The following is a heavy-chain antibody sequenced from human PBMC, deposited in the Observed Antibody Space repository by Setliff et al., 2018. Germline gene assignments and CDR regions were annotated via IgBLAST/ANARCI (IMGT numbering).Heavy chain of an antibody. J-gene: IGHJ3*02. CDR1: GYTFTNYW. CDR3: ARLGGDPDAFDI. D-gene: IGHD2-21*02. CDR2: IYPDDSDA. V-gene: IGHV5-51*01. Sequence: GESLKISCKSSGYTFTNYWIGWVRQMPGKGLEWMGIIYPDDSDARYSPSFRGQVTISVDKSISTAYLQWSSLKASDTAMYYCARLGGDPDAFDIWGQGTMVTVSS.